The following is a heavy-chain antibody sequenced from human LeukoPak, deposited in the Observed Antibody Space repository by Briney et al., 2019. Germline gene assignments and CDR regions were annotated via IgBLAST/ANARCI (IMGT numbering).Heavy chain of an antibody. D-gene: IGHD2/OR15-2a*01. CDR2: ISYSGST. CDR3: AGHHPRNTVDF. J-gene: IGHJ4*02. V-gene: IGHV4-59*08. Sequence: SETLSLTCTVSGGSISSYYWSWIRQPPGKGLEWIGYISYSGSTNSNPSLKSRVTTSLDTSKNQFSLKLSSVTAADTAVYYCAGHHPRNTVDFWGQGTLVTVSS. CDR1: GGSISSYY.